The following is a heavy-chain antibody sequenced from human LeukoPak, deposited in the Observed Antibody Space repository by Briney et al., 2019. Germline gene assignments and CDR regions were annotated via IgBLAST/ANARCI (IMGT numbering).Heavy chain of an antibody. CDR2: ISWNSGSI. J-gene: IGHJ3*02. CDR3: AKDMGSSGSRDAFDI. Sequence: GGSLRLSCAASGFTFDDYAMHWVRQAPGKGLEWVSGISWNSGSIGYADSVKGRFTISRDNAKNSLYLQMNSLRAEDTALYYCAKDMGSSGSRDAFDIWGQGTMVTVSS. V-gene: IGHV3-9*01. CDR1: GFTFDDYA. D-gene: IGHD3-22*01.